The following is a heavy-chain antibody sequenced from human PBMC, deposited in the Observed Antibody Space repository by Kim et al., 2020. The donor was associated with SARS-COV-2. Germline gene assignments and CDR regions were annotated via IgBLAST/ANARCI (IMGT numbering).Heavy chain of an antibody. V-gene: IGHV5-10-1*01. CDR3: AVVATIRAEDYYYGMDV. J-gene: IGHJ6*02. D-gene: IGHD5-12*01. Sequence: GESLKISCKGSGYSFTSYWISWVRQMPGKGLEWMGRIDPSDSYTNYSPSFQGHVTISADKSISTAYLQWSSLKASDTAMYYCAVVATIRAEDYYYGMDVWGQGTTVTVSS. CDR2: IDPSDSYT. CDR1: GYSFTSYW.